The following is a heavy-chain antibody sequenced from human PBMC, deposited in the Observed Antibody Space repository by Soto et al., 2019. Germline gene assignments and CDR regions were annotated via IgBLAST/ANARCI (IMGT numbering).Heavy chain of an antibody. CDR1: GGSISSGGYY. J-gene: IGHJ5*02. Sequence: QVQLQESGPGLVKPSQTLSLTCTVSGGSISSGGYYWSWIRQHPGKGLEWIGYIYYSKSTYYIPSLKSRHTISLDTYKNHVSLRLTSVTAADTAVYYCARSVFPWGQGTLVTVSS. CDR3: ARSVFP. CDR2: IYYSKST. V-gene: IGHV4-31*03.